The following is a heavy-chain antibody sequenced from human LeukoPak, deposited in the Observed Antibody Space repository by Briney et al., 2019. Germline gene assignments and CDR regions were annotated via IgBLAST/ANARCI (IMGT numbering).Heavy chain of an antibody. CDR1: GGSLSSYY. Sequence: PSETLSLTCTVSGGSLSSYYWSWSRQPPGKGLEWIGYIYYSGSTNYNPSLKSRVTISVDTSKNQFSLKLSSVTAADTAVYYCARVELANWFDPWGQGTLVTVSS. V-gene: IGHV4-59*01. CDR3: ARVELANWFDP. J-gene: IGHJ5*02. CDR2: IYYSGST. D-gene: IGHD6-13*01.